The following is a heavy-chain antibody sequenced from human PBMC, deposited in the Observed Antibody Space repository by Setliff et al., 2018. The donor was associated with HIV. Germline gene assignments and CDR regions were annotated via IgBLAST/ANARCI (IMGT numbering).Heavy chain of an antibody. J-gene: IGHJ4*02. Sequence: PSETLSLTCAVYGGSFSGYYWSWIRQPPGKGLEWIGEINHSGSTNYNPSLKSRVTISGDTSKNQFSLKLSSVTAADTAVFYCARLTTTYYYDSSAYYHPFWGQGTLVTVAS. CDR2: INHSGST. CDR3: ARLTTTYYYDSSAYYHPF. CDR1: GGSFSGYY. D-gene: IGHD3-22*01. V-gene: IGHV4-34*01.